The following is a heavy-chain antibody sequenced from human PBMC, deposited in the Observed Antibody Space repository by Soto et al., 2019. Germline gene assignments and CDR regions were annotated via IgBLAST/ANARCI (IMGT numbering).Heavy chain of an antibody. J-gene: IGHJ6*03. CDR2: GGSGGSR. Sequence: DVQLLESGGGLVQWGGSLRLSCVTSGFTFSTYGMTWVRQAPGKGLEWVSYGGSGGSRYYAESVKGRFTISGDNSKNTLSLEMNSLRAEDTATYYCVKFRGRAYPYYYMDVWGKGTTVTVSS. D-gene: IGHD3-10*01. V-gene: IGHV3-23*01. CDR1: GFTFSTYG. CDR3: VKFRGRAYPYYYMDV.